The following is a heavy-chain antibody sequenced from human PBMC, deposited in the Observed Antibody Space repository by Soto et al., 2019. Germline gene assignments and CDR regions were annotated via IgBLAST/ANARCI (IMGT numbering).Heavy chain of an antibody. CDR1: GGTFRSYT. Sequence: QVQLVQSGAEVKKPGSSVKVSCKASGGTFRSYTISWVRQAPGQGLEWMGRIIPILGIANYAQKFQGRVTITADKSTSTAYMELSSLRSEDTAVYYCARDSGYTNDAFDIWGQGTMVTVSS. D-gene: IGHD5-12*01. V-gene: IGHV1-69*08. CDR3: ARDSGYTNDAFDI. CDR2: IIPILGIA. J-gene: IGHJ3*02.